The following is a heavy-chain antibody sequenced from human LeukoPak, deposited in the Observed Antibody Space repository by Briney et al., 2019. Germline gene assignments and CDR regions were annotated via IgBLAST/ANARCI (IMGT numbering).Heavy chain of an antibody. CDR1: GGSISSYY. D-gene: IGHD6-13*01. V-gene: IGHV4-4*07. CDR3: AGDYSSRDAFDI. Sequence: SETLSLTCTVSGGSISSYYWSWIRQPAGKGLEWIGRIYTSGSTNYNPSLKSRVTMSVDTSKSQFSLKLSSVTAADTAVYYCAGDYSSRDAFDIWGQGTVVTVSS. CDR2: IYTSGST. J-gene: IGHJ3*02.